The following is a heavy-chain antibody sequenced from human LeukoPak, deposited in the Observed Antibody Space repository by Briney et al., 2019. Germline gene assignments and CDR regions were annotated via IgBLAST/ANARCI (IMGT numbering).Heavy chain of an antibody. J-gene: IGHJ4*02. CDR2: ISAYNGNT. CDR3: ARDEMGYYDFWSGYHGQDYYFDY. Sequence: ASVKVSCKASGYTFTSYGISWVRQAPGQGLEWVGWISAYNGNTNYAQKLQGRVTMTTDTSTSTAYMELRSLRSDDTAVYYCARDEMGYYDFWSGYHGQDYYFDYWGQGTLVTVSS. CDR1: GYTFTSYG. D-gene: IGHD3-3*01. V-gene: IGHV1-18*01.